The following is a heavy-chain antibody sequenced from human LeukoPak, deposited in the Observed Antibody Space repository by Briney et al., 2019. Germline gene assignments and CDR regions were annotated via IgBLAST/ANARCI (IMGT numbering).Heavy chain of an antibody. CDR3: ARADYDILTGPHGYFDY. D-gene: IGHD3-9*01. CDR1: GGSISSGGYY. Sequence: SEALSLTCTVSGGSISSGGYYWSWIRQHPGKGLEWIGYIYYSGSTYYNPSLKSRVTISVDTSKNQFSLKLSSVTAADTAVYYCARADYDILTGPHGYFDYWGQRTPVTVSS. V-gene: IGHV4-31*03. J-gene: IGHJ4*02. CDR2: IYYSGST.